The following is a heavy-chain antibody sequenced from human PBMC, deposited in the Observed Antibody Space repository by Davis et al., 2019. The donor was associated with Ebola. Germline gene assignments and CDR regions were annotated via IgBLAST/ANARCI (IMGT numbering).Heavy chain of an antibody. CDR2: ITSNGGTT. V-gene: IGHV3-23*01. D-gene: IGHD3-10*02. J-gene: IGHJ3*01. CDR1: GFTFRSYA. Sequence: GESLKISCTASGFTFRSYAMSWVRLAPGKGLEYVSLITSNGGTTYYADSVRGRFTISRDNSKNTVYLQLDRLRVEDTATYYCTTSYVGIVYASDVWGQGSKVVVSS. CDR3: TTSYVGIVYASDV.